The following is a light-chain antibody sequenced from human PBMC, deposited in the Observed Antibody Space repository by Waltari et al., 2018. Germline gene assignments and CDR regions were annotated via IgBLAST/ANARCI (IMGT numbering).Light chain of an antibody. V-gene: IGKV1-39*01. CDR3: QHGYGTPYS. CDR1: ENVNNY. CDR2: KAS. J-gene: IGKJ2*03. Sequence: DIQMTQSPSSLSASVGDRVTITCRASENVNNYLNWYQQKPGKAPKLLIYKASTLQSGVPSSFSGSGSGTDYTFTINSLQSEDVATYYCQHGYGTPYSFGQGTKVEIK.